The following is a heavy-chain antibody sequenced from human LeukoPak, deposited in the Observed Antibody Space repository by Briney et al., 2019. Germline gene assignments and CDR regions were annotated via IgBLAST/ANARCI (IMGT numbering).Heavy chain of an antibody. D-gene: IGHD4-23*01. V-gene: IGHV7-4-1*02. CDR1: GYTFTKYA. Sequence: ASVKVSCKTSGYTFTKYAMNWVRQAPGQGLEWMGWINTNTGNPTYVQGFTGRFVFSLDTSVTTAYLQISSLKAEDTAVYYCATRSGPTVVTEPYYFDYWGQGTLVTVSS. J-gene: IGHJ4*02. CDR3: ATRSGPTVVTEPYYFDY. CDR2: INTNTGNP.